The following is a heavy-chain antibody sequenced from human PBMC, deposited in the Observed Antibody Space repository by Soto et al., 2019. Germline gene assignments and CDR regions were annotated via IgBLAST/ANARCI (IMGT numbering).Heavy chain of an antibody. V-gene: IGHV1-69*13. CDR1: GGTFSSYA. Sequence: GASVKVSCKASGGTFSSYAISWVRQAPGQGLEWMGGIIPIFGTANYAQKFQGRVTITADESTSTAYMELSSLRSEDTAVYYCANGVDIVATVSFDYWGQGTLVTVSS. D-gene: IGHD5-12*01. CDR2: IIPIFGTA. CDR3: ANGVDIVATVSFDY. J-gene: IGHJ4*02.